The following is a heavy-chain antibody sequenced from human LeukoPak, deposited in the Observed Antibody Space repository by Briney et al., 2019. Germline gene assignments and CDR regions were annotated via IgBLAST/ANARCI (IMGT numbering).Heavy chain of an antibody. CDR1: GGTFSSYA. Sequence: ASVKVSCKASGGTFSSYAISWVRQAPGQGLEWMGRIIPILGIANYAQKFQGRVTITADKSTSTAYMELSSLRSEDTAVYYCAGTFDSSSWYETPYYYYYGMDVWGQGTTVTVSS. CDR3: AGTFDSSSWYETPYYYYYGMDV. V-gene: IGHV1-69*04. D-gene: IGHD6-13*01. J-gene: IGHJ6*02. CDR2: IIPILGIA.